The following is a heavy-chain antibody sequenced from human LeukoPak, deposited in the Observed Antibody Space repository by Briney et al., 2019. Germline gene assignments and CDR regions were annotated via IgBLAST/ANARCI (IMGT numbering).Heavy chain of an antibody. D-gene: IGHD1-26*01. CDR1: GFTFSSYS. CDR3: ARDEVGATSLFDY. J-gene: IGHJ4*02. Sequence: PGGSLRLSCAASGFTFSSYSMNWVRQAPGKGLEWVSSISSSSSYIYYADSVKGRFTISRDNAKNSLYLQMNSLRAEDTAVYYCARDEVGATSLFDYWGQGTPVTVSS. V-gene: IGHV3-21*01. CDR2: ISSSSSYI.